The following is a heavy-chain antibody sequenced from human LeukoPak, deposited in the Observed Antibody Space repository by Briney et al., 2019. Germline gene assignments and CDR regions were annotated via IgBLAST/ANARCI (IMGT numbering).Heavy chain of an antibody. D-gene: IGHD3-10*01. Sequence: GGSLRLSCAASGFTFSSYWMSWVRQSPGKGVEWVANIKPDGSEKYFMDSVKGRFTISRDNAKNALYLEMNSLRAEDTAEYFCARERMYSGSGSTYPYYDYWGQGTLVTVSS. CDR3: ARERMYSGSGSTYPYYDY. V-gene: IGHV3-7*01. CDR1: GFTFSSYW. J-gene: IGHJ4*02. CDR2: IKPDGSEK.